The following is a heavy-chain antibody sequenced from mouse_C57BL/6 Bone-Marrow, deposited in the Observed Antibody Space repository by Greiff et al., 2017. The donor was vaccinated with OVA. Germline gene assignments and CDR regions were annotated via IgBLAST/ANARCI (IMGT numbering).Heavy chain of an antibody. CDR2: IDPENGDT. D-gene: IGHD2-3*01. J-gene: IGHJ4*01. CDR1: GFNIKDDY. V-gene: IGHV14-4*01. CDR3: TTYDGYPYYYAMDY. Sequence: EVQVVESGAELVRPGASVKLSCTASGFNIKDDYMHWVKQRPEQGLEWIGWIDPENGDTEYASKFQGKATITADTSSNTAYLQLSSLTSEDTAVYYCTTYDGYPYYYAMDYWGQGTSVTVSS.